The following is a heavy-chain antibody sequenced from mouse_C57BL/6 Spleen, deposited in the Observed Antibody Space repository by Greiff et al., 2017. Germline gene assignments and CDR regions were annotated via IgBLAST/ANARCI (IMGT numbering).Heavy chain of an antibody. CDR2: ISNGGGST. Sequence: VQLKESGGGLVQPGGSLKLSCAASGFTFSDYYMYWVRQTPEKRLEWVAYISNGGGSTYYPDTVKGRFTISRDNAKNTLYLQMSSLKSEDTAMYYCARRIYYGNHWYFDVWGTGTTVTVSS. D-gene: IGHD2-1*01. CDR3: ARRIYYGNHWYFDV. J-gene: IGHJ1*03. V-gene: IGHV5-12*01. CDR1: GFTFSDYY.